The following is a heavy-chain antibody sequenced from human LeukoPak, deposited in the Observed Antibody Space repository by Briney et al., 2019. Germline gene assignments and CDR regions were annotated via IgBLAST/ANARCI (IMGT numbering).Heavy chain of an antibody. Sequence: PGGSLRLSCAASGFTFSSYAMSWVRQAPGKGLEWVSAISGSGGSTYYADSVKGRFTISRDNAKNSLYLQMNSLRAEDTALYYCARDGGDYYDSSGYYYYFDYWGQGTLVTVSS. J-gene: IGHJ4*02. CDR3: ARDGGDYYDSSGYYYYFDY. V-gene: IGHV3-23*01. D-gene: IGHD3-22*01. CDR1: GFTFSSYA. CDR2: ISGSGGST.